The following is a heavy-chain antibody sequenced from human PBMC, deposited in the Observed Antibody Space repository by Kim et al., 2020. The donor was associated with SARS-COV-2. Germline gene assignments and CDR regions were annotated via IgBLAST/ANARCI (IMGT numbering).Heavy chain of an antibody. Sequence: GGSLRLSCAASGFTFSSYGMHWVRQAPGKGLEWVAVIWYDGSNKYYADSVKGRFTISRDNSKNTLYLQMNSLRAEDTAVYYCARESYPIYGRIAVAGTLVYWGQGTLVTVSS. D-gene: IGHD6-19*01. CDR1: GFTFSSYG. J-gene: IGHJ4*02. V-gene: IGHV3-33*01. CDR2: IWYDGSNK. CDR3: ARESYPIYGRIAVAGTLVY.